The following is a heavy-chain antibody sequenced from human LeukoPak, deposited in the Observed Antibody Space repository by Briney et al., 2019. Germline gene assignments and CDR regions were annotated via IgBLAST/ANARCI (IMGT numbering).Heavy chain of an antibody. CDR2: IYLSGST. CDR3: ARGTYYYDSSGYYFDY. Sequence: SETLSLTCAVSGGSISSGGYSWSWIRQPPGKGLEWIGYIYLSGSTYYNPSLKSRVTISVDRSKNQFSLKLSSVTAADTAVYYCARGTYYYDSSGYYFDYWGQGTLVTVSS. D-gene: IGHD3-22*01. CDR1: GGSISSGGYS. V-gene: IGHV4-30-2*01. J-gene: IGHJ4*02.